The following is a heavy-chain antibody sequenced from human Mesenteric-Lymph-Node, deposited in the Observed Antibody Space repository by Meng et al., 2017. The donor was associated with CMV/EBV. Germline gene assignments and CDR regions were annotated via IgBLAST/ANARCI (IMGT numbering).Heavy chain of an antibody. CDR2: INHSGST. J-gene: IGHJ4*02. D-gene: IGHD3-9*01. Sequence: GDGALKPSETLALTVAVYGGSFSGSYWNWIRQSPEKGLEWIGEINHSGSTTYNPSFTSRIIISVDTSTNQISLNMSSVTAADTAVYYCARGSSYDILTGYFDYWGQGALVTVSS. V-gene: IGHV4-34*01. CDR1: GGSFSGSY. CDR3: ARGSSYDILTGYFDY.